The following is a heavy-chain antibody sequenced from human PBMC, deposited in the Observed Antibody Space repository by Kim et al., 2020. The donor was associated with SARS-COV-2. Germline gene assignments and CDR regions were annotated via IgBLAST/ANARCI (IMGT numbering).Heavy chain of an antibody. D-gene: IGHD6-6*01. CDR3: ARSRHVSSSAHRPYMDV. J-gene: IGHJ6*02. V-gene: IGHV4-34*01. CDR2: INHSGST. Sequence: SETLSLTCAVYGGSFSGYYWSWIRQPPGKGLEWIGEINHSGSTNYNPSLKSRVTISVDTSKNQFSLKLSSVTAADTAVYYCARSRHVSSSAHRPYMDVWGQGTTVTVSS. CDR1: GGSFSGYY.